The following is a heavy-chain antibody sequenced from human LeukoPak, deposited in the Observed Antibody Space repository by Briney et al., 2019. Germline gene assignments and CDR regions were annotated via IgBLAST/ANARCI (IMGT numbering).Heavy chain of an antibody. V-gene: IGHV4-59*01. Sequence: SETLSLTCTVSGGSISSYYWSWIRQPPGKGLEWIGYIYYSGSTNYNPSLKSRVTISVDTSKNQFSLKLSSVTAADTAVYYCAWAPILTGYPYYYYYGMDVWVLGTTVNVSS. CDR1: GGSISSYY. J-gene: IGHJ6*02. D-gene: IGHD3-9*01. CDR2: IYYSGST. CDR3: AWAPILTGYPYYYYYGMDV.